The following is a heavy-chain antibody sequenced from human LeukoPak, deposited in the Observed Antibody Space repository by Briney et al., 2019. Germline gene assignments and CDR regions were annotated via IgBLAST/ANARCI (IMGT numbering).Heavy chain of an antibody. Sequence: GASVKVSCKASGYTFTSYDINWVRRATGQGLEWMGWINPNTGDTNYAPKFQGRVTMIKDTSTNSAYMELNKLTSDDTAVYYCGRGNKSFDPWGQGTLVTVSS. CDR2: INPNTGDT. CDR3: GRGNKSFDP. V-gene: IGHV1-2*02. CDR1: GYTFTSYD. J-gene: IGHJ5*02.